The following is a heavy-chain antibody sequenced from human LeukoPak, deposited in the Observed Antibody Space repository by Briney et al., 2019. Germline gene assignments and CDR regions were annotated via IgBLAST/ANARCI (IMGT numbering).Heavy chain of an antibody. D-gene: IGHD3-9*01. CDR1: VFTFSSYA. Sequence: GGSLRLSCAASVFTFSSYAMTWVRQAPGKGLECVSTISGSDGSTYYADSVKGRFTISRDNSKNTLYLQMNSLRAEDTAVYYCAKAFDWLSEKLFDYWGQGTLVTVSS. J-gene: IGHJ4*02. CDR3: AKAFDWLSEKLFDY. CDR2: ISGSDGST. V-gene: IGHV3-23*01.